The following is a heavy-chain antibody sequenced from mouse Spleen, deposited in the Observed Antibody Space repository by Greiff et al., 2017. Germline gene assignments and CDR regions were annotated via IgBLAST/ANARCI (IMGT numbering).Heavy chain of an antibody. V-gene: IGHV5-4*02. J-gene: IGHJ1*01. CDR1: GFTFSDYY. CDR2: ISDGGSYT. Sequence: EVKLEESGGGLVKPGGSLKLSCAASGFTFSDYYMYWVRQTPEKRLEWVATISDGGSYTYYPDSVKGRFTISRDNAKNNLYLQMSSLKSEDTAMYYCASNYGPSYWYFDVWGAGTTVTVSS. CDR3: ASNYGPSYWYFDV. D-gene: IGHD1-1*02.